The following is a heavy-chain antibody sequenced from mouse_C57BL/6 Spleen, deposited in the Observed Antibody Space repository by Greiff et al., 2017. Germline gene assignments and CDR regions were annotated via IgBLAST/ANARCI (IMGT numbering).Heavy chain of an antibody. J-gene: IGHJ4*01. V-gene: IGHV5-6*02. Sequence: EVKLVESGGDLVKPGGSLKLSCAASGFTFSSYGMSWVRQTPDKRLEWVATISSGGSYTYYPDSVKGRFTISRDNAKNTLYLQMSSLKSEDTAMYDSARLSVDYAMDYWGQGTSVTVSS. CDR3: ARLSVDYAMDY. CDR2: ISSGGSYT. CDR1: GFTFSSYG.